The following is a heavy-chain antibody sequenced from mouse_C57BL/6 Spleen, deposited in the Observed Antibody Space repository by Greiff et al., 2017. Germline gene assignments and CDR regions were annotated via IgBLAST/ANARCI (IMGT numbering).Heavy chain of an antibody. CDR2: LSPGSGST. CDR3: ARKTTGSTY. J-gene: IGHJ2*01. CDR1: GYTFTSYW. Sequence: QVQLQQPGAELVKPGASVKMSCKASGYTFTSYWITWVKQRPGQGLEWIGDLSPGSGSTNYNEKFKSKATLTVDTSSSTAYMQLSSLTSEDSAVYYCARKTTGSTYWGQGTTLTVSS. D-gene: IGHD1-1*01. V-gene: IGHV1-55*01.